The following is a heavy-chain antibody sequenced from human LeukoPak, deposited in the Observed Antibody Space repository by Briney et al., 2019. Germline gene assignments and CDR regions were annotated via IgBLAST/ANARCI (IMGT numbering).Heavy chain of an antibody. Sequence: SETLSLTCTVSGGSISSYYWSWIRQPPGKGLEWIGYIYYSGSTNYNPSLKSRVTISVDTSKNQFSLKLSSVTAADTAVYYCARRSQYSSGQDFDYWGQGTLVTVSS. J-gene: IGHJ4*02. CDR2: IYYSGST. D-gene: IGHD6-19*01. CDR3: ARRSQYSSGQDFDY. CDR1: GGSISSYY. V-gene: IGHV4-59*01.